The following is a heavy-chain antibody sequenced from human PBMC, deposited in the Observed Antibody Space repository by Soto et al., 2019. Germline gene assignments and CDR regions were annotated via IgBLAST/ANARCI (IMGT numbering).Heavy chain of an antibody. CDR1: GFTFSSYA. D-gene: IGHD5-18*01. Sequence: QVQLVESGGGVVQPGRSLRLYCAASGFTFSSYAMHWVREAPGKGLEWVAVISYDGSNKYYAGSVKGRFTISRDNSKNPLYLQMNSLRAEDTAVYYCARDPLWGTAMALWYFDLWGRGTLVTVSS. J-gene: IGHJ2*01. CDR2: ISYDGSNK. CDR3: ARDPLWGTAMALWYFDL. V-gene: IGHV3-30-3*01.